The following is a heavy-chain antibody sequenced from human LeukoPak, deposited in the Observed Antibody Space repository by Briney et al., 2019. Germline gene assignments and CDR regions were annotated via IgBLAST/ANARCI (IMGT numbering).Heavy chain of an antibody. CDR1: GFTFSSHA. CDR2: ISGSGGSA. J-gene: IGHJ2*01. Sequence: PGGSLRLSCAASGFTFSSHAMSWVRQAPGKGLQWVSGISGSGGSAYYADSVKGRFTISRDNPKNTLYMQMNSLRAEDTAVYYCAKGKAIWYFDLWGRGTLVTVSS. V-gene: IGHV3-23*01. CDR3: AKGKAIWYFDL.